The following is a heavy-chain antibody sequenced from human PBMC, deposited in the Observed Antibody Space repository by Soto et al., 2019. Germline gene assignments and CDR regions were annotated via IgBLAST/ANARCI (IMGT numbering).Heavy chain of an antibody. CDR1: GFTFSSYA. J-gene: IGHJ4*02. D-gene: IGHD5-12*01. Sequence: EVQLLESGGGLVQPGGSLRLSCAASGFTFSSYAMSWVRQAPGKGLEWVSAISGSGGSTYYADSVNGRFTISRDNSKNTLYLQMNSLRAEDTAVYYCAKVGGYSYGRRGYSGYDVDYWGQGTLVTVSS. CDR3: AKVGGYSYGRRGYSGYDVDY. CDR2: ISGSGGST. V-gene: IGHV3-23*01.